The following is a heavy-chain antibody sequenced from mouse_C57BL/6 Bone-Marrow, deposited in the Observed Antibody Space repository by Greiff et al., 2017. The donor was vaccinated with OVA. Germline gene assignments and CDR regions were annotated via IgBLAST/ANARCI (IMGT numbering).Heavy chain of an antibody. CDR1: GYTFTSYW. D-gene: IGHD2-3*01. V-gene: IGHV1-59*01. CDR3: ARRDDGYYDY. Sequence: QVHVKQPGAELVRPGTSVKLSCKASGYTFTSYWMHWVKQRPGQGLEWIGVIDPSDSYTNYNQKFKGKATLTVDTSSSTAYMQLSSLTSEDSAVYYCARRDDGYYDYWGQGTTLTVSS. CDR2: IDPSDSYT. J-gene: IGHJ2*01.